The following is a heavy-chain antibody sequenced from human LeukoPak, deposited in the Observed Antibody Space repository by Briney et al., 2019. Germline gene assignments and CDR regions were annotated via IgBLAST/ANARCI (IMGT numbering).Heavy chain of an antibody. V-gene: IGHV3-23*01. CDR1: GFTFSSYV. CDR2: ISGSGGST. D-gene: IGHD3-9*01. Sequence: GGSLRLSCAASGFTFSSYVMSWVRQAPGKGLEWVSAISGSGGSTYYADSVKGRFTISRDNSKNTLYLQMNSLRAEDTAIYYCAKGVRFLDWWILDYWGQGSLVTVSS. CDR3: AKGVRFLDWWILDY. J-gene: IGHJ4*02.